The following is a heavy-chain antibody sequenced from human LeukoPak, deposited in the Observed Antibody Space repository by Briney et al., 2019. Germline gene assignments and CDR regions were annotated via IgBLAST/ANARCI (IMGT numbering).Heavy chain of an antibody. D-gene: IGHD3-3*01. V-gene: IGHV1-69*01. J-gene: IGHJ6*02. CDR2: IIPIFGTA. Sequence: SVKVSCKASGGTFSSYAISWVRQAPGQGLEWMGGIIPIFGTANYAQKFQGRVTITADESTSTAYMELSSLRSEDTAVYYCASSIFETYYYYGMDVWGQGTTVTVSS. CDR3: ASSIFETYYYYGMDV. CDR1: GGTFSSYA.